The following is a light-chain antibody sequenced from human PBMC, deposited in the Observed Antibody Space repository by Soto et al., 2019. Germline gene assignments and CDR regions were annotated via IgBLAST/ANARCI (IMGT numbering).Light chain of an antibody. CDR3: QQSDSSPQRYN. J-gene: IGKJ2*01. V-gene: IGKV1-39*01. Sequence: DIQMTQSPSSLSASVGDRVTITCRASQRISNSLNWYQQKPVKAPDLLIYAASNLQSGVPSRFSGRGSGTDFTLTISSLQPEDFSTYYCQQSDSSPQRYNSGKGTKLEIK. CDR2: AAS. CDR1: QRISNS.